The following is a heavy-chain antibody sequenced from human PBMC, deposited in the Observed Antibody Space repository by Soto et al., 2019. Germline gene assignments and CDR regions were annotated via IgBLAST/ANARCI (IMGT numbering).Heavy chain of an antibody. CDR3: ARGRSIAARRRYYYGMDV. Sequence: SVKVSCKASGGTFSSYAISWVRQAPGQGLEWMGGIIPIFGTANYAQKFQGRVTITADESTSTAYMELSSLRSEDTAVYYCARGRSIAARRRYYYGMDVWGQGTTVTVSS. CDR1: GGTFSSYA. V-gene: IGHV1-69*13. J-gene: IGHJ6*02. CDR2: IIPIFGTA. D-gene: IGHD6-6*01.